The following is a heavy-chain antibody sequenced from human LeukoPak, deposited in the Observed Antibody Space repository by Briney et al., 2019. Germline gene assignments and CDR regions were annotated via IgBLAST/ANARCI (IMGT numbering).Heavy chain of an antibody. CDR3: ARGEGIAARPTVDY. CDR1: GYTFTRLY. Sequence: GSVEVSFQGSGYTFTRLYILWGGQAPGQGGEWIGWINPNNGGTNYAQKFQGRVTMTRDTSISTAYMELSGLRSDDTAVYYCARGEGIAARPTVDYWGQGTLVTVSS. D-gene: IGHD6-6*01. V-gene: IGHV1-2*02. J-gene: IGHJ4*02. CDR2: INPNNGGT.